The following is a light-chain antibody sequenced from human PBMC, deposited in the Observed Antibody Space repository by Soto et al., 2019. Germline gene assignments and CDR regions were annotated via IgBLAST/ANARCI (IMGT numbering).Light chain of an antibody. CDR2: DVT. V-gene: IGLV2-11*01. J-gene: IGLJ3*02. Sequence: QSALTQPRSVSGSPGQAVTISCTGTNSDVGNYNFVSCYQHHPGKAPKLMIYDVTKRPSGVPARFSGSKSGNAASLTISGLQAEDEADYYCCTYAGSFHQFGGGTKLTVL. CDR3: CTYAGSFHQ. CDR1: NSDVGNYNF.